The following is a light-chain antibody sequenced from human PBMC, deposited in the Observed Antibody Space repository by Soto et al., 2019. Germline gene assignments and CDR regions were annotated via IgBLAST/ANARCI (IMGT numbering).Light chain of an antibody. V-gene: IGLV1-51*01. Sequence: QSVMTQPPSVSAAPGQKVTISCSGSSSNIGGNSVSWYQQLPGTAPKLLSYDDNKRPSGIPDRFSGSKSGTSATLGITGFQTGDEADYYCGSWDSSLSADVFGTGTKLTVL. CDR2: DDN. CDR1: SSNIGGNS. J-gene: IGLJ1*01. CDR3: GSWDSSLSADV.